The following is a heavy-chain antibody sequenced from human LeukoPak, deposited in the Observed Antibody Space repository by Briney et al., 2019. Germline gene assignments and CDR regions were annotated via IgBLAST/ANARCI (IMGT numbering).Heavy chain of an antibody. D-gene: IGHD6-6*01. CDR2: IWYDGSNK. CDR3: AKDLRDSSPDY. CDR1: GFTFSSYG. J-gene: IGHJ4*02. V-gene: IGHV3-30*02. Sequence: GGSLRLSCAASGFTFSSYGMHWVRQAPGKGLEWVAFIWYDGSNKYYADSVKGRFTISRDNSKNTLYLQMNSLRAEDTAVYYCAKDLRDSSPDYWGQGTLVTVSS.